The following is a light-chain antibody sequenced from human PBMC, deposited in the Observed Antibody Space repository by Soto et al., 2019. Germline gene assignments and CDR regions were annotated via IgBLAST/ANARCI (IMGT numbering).Light chain of an antibody. Sequence: IQLTQSPCSLSASIGDRVTVTCRASQGISSFLAWYQQKPGKAPKLLIYAASTLQSGIPSRFSGSGSGTDFTLTICSLQPEDFATYYCQQLNIDSYPITFGQGTRLEIK. J-gene: IGKJ5*01. CDR3: QQLNIDSYPIT. V-gene: IGKV1-9*01. CDR1: QGISSF. CDR2: AAS.